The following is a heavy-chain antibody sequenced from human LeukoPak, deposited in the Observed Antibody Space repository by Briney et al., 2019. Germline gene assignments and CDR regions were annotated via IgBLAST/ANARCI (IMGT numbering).Heavy chain of an antibody. Sequence: GGSLRLSCAASGFTFTTYWMSWVRQAPGKGLEWVANINQDGTEKYYVDSVKGRFTISRDNAKNSLYLQMNSLRVEDTAVYYCAKVAKYYYGSVTYCDSAHWGQGATVTASS. V-gene: IGHV3-7*01. J-gene: IGHJ6*02. CDR2: INQDGTEK. D-gene: IGHD3-10*01. CDR1: GFTFTTYW. CDR3: AKVAKYYYGSVTYCDSAH.